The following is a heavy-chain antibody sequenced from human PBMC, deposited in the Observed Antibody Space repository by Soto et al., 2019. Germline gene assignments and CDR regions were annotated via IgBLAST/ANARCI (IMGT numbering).Heavy chain of an antibody. CDR2: IIPMFGTA. D-gene: IGHD2-8*01. CDR3: ATERQSPCSSGVCYWFDP. CDR1: GGTLSKYI. V-gene: IGHV1-69*18. Sequence: QVLLVQPGAEVRKPGSSVQVSCKASGGTLSKYIFTWVRQAPGEGLEWMGRIIPMFGTADYAQKFQGRVTTTADDSTNTVNMELSSLRFDDTAMYYSATERQSPCSSGVCYWFDPWGQGTLVTVSS. J-gene: IGHJ5*02.